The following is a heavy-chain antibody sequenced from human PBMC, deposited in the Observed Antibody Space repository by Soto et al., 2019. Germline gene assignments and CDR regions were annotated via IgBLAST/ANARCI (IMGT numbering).Heavy chain of an antibody. CDR3: AKDLTWPGLRNCFDH. Sequence: EVQLLESGGGSEQPGGSLRLSCAASGFTFSSYAMSWVRQAPGKGLEWVSGISGSGVSTYYADSVKGRFTISRDNSKNMLYLQMNSLRGEDTAEYYCAKDLTWPGLRNCFDHWGQGTLVTVSS. CDR1: GFTFSSYA. V-gene: IGHV3-23*01. CDR2: ISGSGVST. J-gene: IGHJ4*02. D-gene: IGHD5-12*01.